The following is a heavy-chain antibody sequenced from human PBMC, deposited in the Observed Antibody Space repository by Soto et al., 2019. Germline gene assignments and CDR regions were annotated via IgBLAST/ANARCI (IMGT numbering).Heavy chain of an antibody. CDR1: GFTFSSYG. Sequence: QVQLVESGGGVVQPGRSLRLSCAASGFTFSSYGMHWVRQAPGKGLEWVAVISYDGSNKYYADSVKGRFTISRDNSKNTLYLQMNSLRAEDTAVYYCAKERATPSPGPYYYDGMDVWGQGTTVTVSS. CDR3: AKERATPSPGPYYYDGMDV. D-gene: IGHD5-12*01. J-gene: IGHJ6*02. CDR2: ISYDGSNK. V-gene: IGHV3-30*18.